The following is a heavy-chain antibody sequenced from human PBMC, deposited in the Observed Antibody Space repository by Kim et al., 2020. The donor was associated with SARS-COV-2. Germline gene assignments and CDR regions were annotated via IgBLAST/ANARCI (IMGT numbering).Heavy chain of an antibody. J-gene: IGHJ3*02. D-gene: IGHD1-26*01. CDR3: ARWELQQDDAFDI. V-gene: IGHV1-46*01. Sequence: YAQKFQGGVTMTRDTSTSTVYMELSSLRSEDTAVYYCARWELQQDDAFDIWGQGTMVTVSS.